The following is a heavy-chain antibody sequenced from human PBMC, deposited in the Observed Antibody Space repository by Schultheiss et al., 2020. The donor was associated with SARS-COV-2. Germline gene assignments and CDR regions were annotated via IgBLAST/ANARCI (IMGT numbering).Heavy chain of an antibody. V-gene: IGHV1-2*02. Sequence: ASVKVSCKASGYTFTGYYMHWVRQAPGQGLEWMGWINPNSGGTNYAQKFQGRVTMTRDTSISTAYMELSRLRSDDTAVYYCARVGDYYGSGSYYNDYYYYCGRDVWGQGATGTGSS. CDR2: INPNSGGT. CDR1: GYTFTGYY. CDR3: ARVGDYYGSGSYYNDYYYYCGRDV. J-gene: IGHJ6*01. D-gene: IGHD3-10*01.